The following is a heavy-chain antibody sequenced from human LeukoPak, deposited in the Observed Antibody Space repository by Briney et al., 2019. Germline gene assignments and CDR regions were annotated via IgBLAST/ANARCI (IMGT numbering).Heavy chain of an antibody. V-gene: IGHV4-59*01. Sequence: PSETLSLTCTVSGGSISSYYWSWIRQPPGKGLERIGYIYYSGSTNYNPSLKSRVTISVDTSKNQFSLKLSSVTAADTAVYYCARVAKVGGGSPKSIAAAGYYFDYWGQGTLVTVSS. J-gene: IGHJ4*02. CDR2: IYYSGST. CDR1: GGSISSYY. CDR3: ARVAKVGGGSPKSIAAAGYYFDY. D-gene: IGHD6-13*01.